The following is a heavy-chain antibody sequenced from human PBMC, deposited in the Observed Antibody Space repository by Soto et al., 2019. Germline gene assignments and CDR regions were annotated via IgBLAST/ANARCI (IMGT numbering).Heavy chain of an antibody. J-gene: IGHJ5*02. CDR1: GYTLTELS. CDR3: ATDLWSNYWFDP. V-gene: IGHV1-24*01. D-gene: IGHD4-4*01. Sequence: ASVKVSCKVSGYTLTELSMHWVRQAPGKGLEWMGGFDPEDCETIYAQKFQGRVTMTEDTSTDTAYMELSSLRSEDTAVYYCATDLWSNYWFDPWGQGTLVTVSS. CDR2: FDPEDCET.